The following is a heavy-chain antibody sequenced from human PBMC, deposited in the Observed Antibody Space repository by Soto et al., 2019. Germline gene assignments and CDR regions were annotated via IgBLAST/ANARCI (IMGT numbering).Heavy chain of an antibody. CDR3: AGETGYSNGFDAFDI. CDR2: IGNGGAT. CDR1: GITFSNHD. J-gene: IGHJ3*02. Sequence: EVQLVESGGGLVQPGGSLRLSCAASGITFSNHDMNWVRQVTGKGLEWVSGIGNGGATYYTDSVKGRFTISRETAKISLYLQMNSLRVEDTAVYYCAGETGYSNGFDAFDIWGKGTKVTVSS. D-gene: IGHD5-18*01. V-gene: IGHV3-13*01.